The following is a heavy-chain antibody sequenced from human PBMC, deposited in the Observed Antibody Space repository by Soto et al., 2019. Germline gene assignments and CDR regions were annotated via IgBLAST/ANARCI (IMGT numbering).Heavy chain of an antibody. Sequence: EVRLVQSGGGLVQPGGSLRLSCAASLFIVSDNYMSWVRQAPGKGLEWVSLIYSGGGTDYAESVKGRFTISRDNSKTTLYLQMNSLQAEDTGIYYCATRMTTAPYWGQGTVVTVSS. CDR2: IYSGGGT. V-gene: IGHV3-66*01. CDR1: LFIVSDNY. D-gene: IGHD4-17*01. J-gene: IGHJ4*02. CDR3: ATRMTTAPY.